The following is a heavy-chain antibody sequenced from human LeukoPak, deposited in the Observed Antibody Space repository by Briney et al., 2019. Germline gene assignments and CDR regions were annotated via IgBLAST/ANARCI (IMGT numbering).Heavy chain of an antibody. D-gene: IGHD3-10*01. V-gene: IGHV4-38-2*02. CDR1: GYSISSGSY. Sequence: PSETLSLTCTVSGYSISSGSYWGWIRQPPGKGLEWIGSIHHSGSTYYNPSLKSRVTISVDASKNQLSLKLSSVTAADTAMYYCTRANGYGLIDYWGQGTLVTVSS. CDR2: IHHSGST. CDR3: TRANGYGLIDY. J-gene: IGHJ4*02.